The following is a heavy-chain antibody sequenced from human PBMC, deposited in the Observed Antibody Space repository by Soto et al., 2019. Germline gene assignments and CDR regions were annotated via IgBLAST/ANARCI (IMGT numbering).Heavy chain of an antibody. CDR2: IIPIFGTA. J-gene: IGHJ6*02. Sequence: QVQLVQSGAEVQKPGSSVKVSCKASGGTFSSYAISWVRQAPGQGLEWMGGIIPIFGTANYAQKFQVRVTITADESTSTAYMELSSLRSEDTAVYYCARDLPYYYDSSGYYPPGSYGMDVWGQGTTVTVSS. V-gene: IGHV1-69*01. CDR1: GGTFSSYA. D-gene: IGHD3-22*01. CDR3: ARDLPYYYDSSGYYPPGSYGMDV.